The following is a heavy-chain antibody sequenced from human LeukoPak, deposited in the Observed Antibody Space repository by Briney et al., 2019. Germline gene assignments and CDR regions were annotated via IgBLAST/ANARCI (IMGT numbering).Heavy chain of an antibody. V-gene: IGHV4-34*01. CDR2: INHSGST. J-gene: IGHJ4*02. D-gene: IGHD2-15*01. CDR3: ASRDCSGGSCQNFDY. Sequence: SETLSLTCTVSGGSISGYYWSWIRQPPGKGLEWIGEINHSGSTNYNPSLKSRVTISVDTSKNQFSLKLSSVTAADTAVYYCASRDCSGGSCQNFDYWGQGTLVTVSS. CDR1: GGSISGYY.